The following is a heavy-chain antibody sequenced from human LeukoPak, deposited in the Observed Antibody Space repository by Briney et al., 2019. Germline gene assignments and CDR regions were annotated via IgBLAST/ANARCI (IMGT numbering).Heavy chain of an antibody. D-gene: IGHD6-13*01. V-gene: IGHV3-23*01. CDR3: ARSGLHSSSWYNPYWDYYYYGMDV. Sequence: GGSLRLSCAASGFTFTNYAMTWVRQAPGKGLEWVSAISGSGGSTYYADSVKGRFTISRDNSKNTLYLQMNSLRAEDTAVYYCARSGLHSSSWYNPYWDYYYYGMDVWGQGTTVTVSS. CDR1: GFTFTNYA. J-gene: IGHJ6*02. CDR2: ISGSGGST.